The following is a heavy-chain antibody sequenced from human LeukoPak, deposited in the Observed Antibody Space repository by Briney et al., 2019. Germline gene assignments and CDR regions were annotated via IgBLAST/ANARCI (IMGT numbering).Heavy chain of an antibody. CDR3: ARVDVNTWYGKIDY. CDR2: LNPNSGGT. CDR1: GYTFTAHH. J-gene: IGHJ4*02. Sequence: ASVKVSCKASGYTFTAHHIHWVRQAPGQGLEWMGWLNPNSGGTNYAQKFQGRVTMTRDTSINTAYMELNSLRSDDTAVYYCARVDVNTWYGKIDYWGQGTLVTVSS. V-gene: IGHV1-2*02. D-gene: IGHD6-13*01.